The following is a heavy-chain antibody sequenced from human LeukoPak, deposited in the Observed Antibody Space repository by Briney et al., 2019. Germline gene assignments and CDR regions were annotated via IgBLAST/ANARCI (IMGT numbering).Heavy chain of an antibody. J-gene: IGHJ6*03. D-gene: IGHD2-2*01. CDR3: ASQGYCSSTSCPPKPYYYMDV. CDR1: GYTFTSYG. Sequence: ASVKVSCKASGYTFTSYGISWVRQAPGQGLEWMGIINPSGGSTSYAQKFQGRVTMTRDTSTSTVYMELSSLRSEDTAVYYCASQGYCSSTSCPPKPYYYMDVWGKGTTVTVSS. CDR2: INPSGGST. V-gene: IGHV1-46*01.